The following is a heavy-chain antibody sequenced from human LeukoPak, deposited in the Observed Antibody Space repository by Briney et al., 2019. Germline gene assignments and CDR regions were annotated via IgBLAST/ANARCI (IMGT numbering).Heavy chain of an antibody. V-gene: IGHV3-48*01. CDR1: SFTFSGFA. J-gene: IGHJ4*02. Sequence: GGSLRLSCAISSFTFSGFAINWVRQAPGKGPEWVSYISSSGTTVYYADFVKGRFTISRDQRSLYLQMNSLRAEDTAVYYCAKIVDPNGVDYGGQGTLVTVSS. D-gene: IGHD2-21*01. CDR3: AKIVDPNGVDY. CDR2: ISSSGTTV.